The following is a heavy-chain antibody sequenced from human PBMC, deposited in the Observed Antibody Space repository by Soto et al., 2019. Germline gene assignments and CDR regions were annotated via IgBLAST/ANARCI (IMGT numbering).Heavy chain of an antibody. J-gene: IGHJ6*03. CDR3: ARGEVGGSGDYYMDV. V-gene: IGHV1-8*02. CDR2: MNPNSGNT. Sequence: VKVSCTASGGTFSSYAISWVRQAPGQGLEWMGWMNPNSGNTGYAQKFQGRVTMTRNTSISTAYMELSSLRSEDTAVYYCARGEVGGSGDYYMDVWGKGTTVTVS. D-gene: IGHD3-3*01. CDR1: GGTFSSYA.